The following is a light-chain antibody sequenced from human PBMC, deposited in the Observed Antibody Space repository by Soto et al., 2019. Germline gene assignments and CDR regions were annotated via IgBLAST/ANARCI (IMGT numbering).Light chain of an antibody. CDR3: SSFAGSNWYV. Sequence: QSVLTQPPSASGSPGQSVTISCTGTNSDVGGYNYVSWYQQYPGKAPKLIIYEVNERPSGVPDRFSGSKSGNAASLTVSGLQTADLADYYCSSFAGSNWYVFXTGTKVTVL. J-gene: IGLJ1*01. V-gene: IGLV2-8*01. CDR2: EVN. CDR1: NSDVGGYNY.